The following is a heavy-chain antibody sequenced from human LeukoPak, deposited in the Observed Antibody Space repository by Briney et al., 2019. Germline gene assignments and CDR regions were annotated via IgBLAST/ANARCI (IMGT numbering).Heavy chain of an antibody. J-gene: IGHJ4*02. CDR3: ARAYYDSSGYHYFDY. CDR2: ISSSSSTI. CDR1: GFTFSSYS. D-gene: IGHD3-22*01. Sequence: PGRSLRLSCAASGFTFSSYSMDWVRQAPGKGLEWVSYISSSSSTIYYADSVKGRFTISRDNAKNSLYLQMNSLRAEDTAVYYCARAYYDSSGYHYFDYWGQGTLVTVSS. V-gene: IGHV3-48*01.